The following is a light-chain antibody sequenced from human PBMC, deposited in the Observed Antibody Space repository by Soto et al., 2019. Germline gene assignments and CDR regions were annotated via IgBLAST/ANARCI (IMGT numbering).Light chain of an antibody. CDR2: LNSDGSH. CDR1: IGHSSYA. CDR3: QTWGTGSQVV. V-gene: IGLV4-69*01. J-gene: IGLJ2*01. Sequence: QLVLTQSPSASASLGASVKLTCTLSIGHSSYAIAWHQQQPEKGPRYLMKLNSDGSHSKGDGIPDRFSGSSSGAERYLTISSLQSEDEADYYCQTWGTGSQVVFGGGTKLTVL.